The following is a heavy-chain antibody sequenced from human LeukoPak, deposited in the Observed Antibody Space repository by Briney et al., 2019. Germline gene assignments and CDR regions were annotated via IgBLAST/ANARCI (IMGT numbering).Heavy chain of an antibody. CDR2: INHSGST. J-gene: IGHJ4*02. V-gene: IGHV4-34*01. CDR1: GGSFSGYY. CDR3: ERAGVWDGYQPEFTD. Sequence: SETLSLTCAVYGGSFSGYYWSWIRQPPGKGLEWIGEINHSGSTNYNPSLKSRVTISVDTSKNQFSLKLSSVTAADTAVYYCERAGVWDGYQPEFTDWGQGTLVTVSS. D-gene: IGHD5-24*01.